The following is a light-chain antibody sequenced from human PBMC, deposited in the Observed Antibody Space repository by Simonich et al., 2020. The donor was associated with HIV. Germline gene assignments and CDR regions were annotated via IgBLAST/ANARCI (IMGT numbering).Light chain of an antibody. V-gene: IGKV4-1*01. CDR3: QQYYSTPIT. Sequence: DIVMTQSPDSLGVSLGERATINCKSSQSVLYSSNNKNYLAWYQQKPGHPPKLLIYWASTRESGVPDRFSGSGSGTDFTLTISSLQAEDVAVYYCQQYYSTPITFGQGTRLEIK. CDR2: WAS. J-gene: IGKJ5*01. CDR1: QSVLYSSNNKNY.